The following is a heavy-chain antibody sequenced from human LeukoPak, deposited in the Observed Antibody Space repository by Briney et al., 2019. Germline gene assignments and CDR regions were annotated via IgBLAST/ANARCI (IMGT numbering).Heavy chain of an antibody. CDR3: ARRPLAILTGYYNLDY. Sequence: ASVKVSCKASGYTFTGYYMHWVRQAPGQGLEWMGWINPNSGGTNYAQKFQGRVTMTRDTSISTAYMELSRLRSDDTAVYYRARRPLAILTGYYNLDYWGQGTLVTVSS. D-gene: IGHD3-9*01. J-gene: IGHJ4*02. CDR1: GYTFTGYY. CDR2: INPNSGGT. V-gene: IGHV1-2*02.